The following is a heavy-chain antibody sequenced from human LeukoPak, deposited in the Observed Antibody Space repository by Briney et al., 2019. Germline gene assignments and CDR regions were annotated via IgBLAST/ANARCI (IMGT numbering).Heavy chain of an antibody. CDR1: GGSISSYY. CDR3: ARGRALLNYDFWSGLPRFDY. V-gene: IGHV4-59*12. J-gene: IGHJ4*02. Sequence: SETLSLTCTVSGGSISSYYWSWIRQPPGKGLEWIGYIYYSGSTNYNPSLKSRVTISVDTSKNQFSLKLSSVTAADTAVYYCARGRALLNYDFWSGLPRFDYWGQGTLVTVSS. D-gene: IGHD3-3*01. CDR2: IYYSGST.